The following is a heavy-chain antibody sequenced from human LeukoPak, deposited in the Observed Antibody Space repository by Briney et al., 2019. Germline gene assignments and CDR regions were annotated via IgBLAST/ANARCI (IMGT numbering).Heavy chain of an antibody. V-gene: IGHV3-30*18. CDR1: GFTFSSYG. J-gene: IGHJ4*02. CDR3: AKDRPDWGEGFFDY. D-gene: IGHD7-27*01. Sequence: GGSLRLSCAASGFTFSSYGMHWVRQAPGKGLEWVAVISYDGSNKYYADSVKGRFTISRDNSKNTLYLQVNSLRAEDTAVYYCAKDRPDWGEGFFDYWGQGTLVTVSS. CDR2: ISYDGSNK.